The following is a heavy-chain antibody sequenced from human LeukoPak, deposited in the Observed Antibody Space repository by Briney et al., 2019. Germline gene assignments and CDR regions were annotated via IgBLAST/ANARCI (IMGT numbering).Heavy chain of an antibody. CDR2: IDWNGDGT. Sequence: GGSLRLSCVVSGFTFSNAWMSWVRQAPGKGLEWVSSIDWNGDGTDYADSVKGRFTISRDNAKNSLYLQMTGLRGEDTALYYCARGGFKVYCSGGTCYSRTDNWFDPWGQGTLVTVSS. CDR1: GFTFSNAW. V-gene: IGHV3-20*04. J-gene: IGHJ5*02. CDR3: ARGGFKVYCSGGTCYSRTDNWFDP. D-gene: IGHD2-15*01.